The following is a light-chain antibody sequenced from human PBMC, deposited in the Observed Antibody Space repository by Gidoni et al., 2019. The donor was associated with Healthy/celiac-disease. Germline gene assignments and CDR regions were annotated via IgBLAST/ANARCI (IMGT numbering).Light chain of an antibody. CDR3: SSYAGSNNYV. V-gene: IGLV2-8*01. Sequence: QSALTQPPSASGSPGQSVTISCTGTSSDVGGYNYVSWYQQHPGKAPKLMIYEVSKRPSGVPDRFSGSKSGNTASLTVSVLPAEDEADYYCSSYAGSNNYVFGTGTKVTVL. J-gene: IGLJ1*01. CDR2: EVS. CDR1: SSDVGGYNY.